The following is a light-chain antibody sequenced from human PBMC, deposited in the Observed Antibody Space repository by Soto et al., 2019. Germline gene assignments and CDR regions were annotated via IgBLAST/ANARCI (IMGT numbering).Light chain of an antibody. Sequence: DLQMTQSPSTLSASVGDTITITCRASQSISIWLAWYQQKPGKAPKLLIYRASNLEGGVPSRFSGSGSGTEFTLTISSLQPDDFATYYCQQYNTYWTFGQGTKVEIK. CDR1: QSISIW. V-gene: IGKV1-5*03. J-gene: IGKJ1*01. CDR2: RAS. CDR3: QQYNTYWT.